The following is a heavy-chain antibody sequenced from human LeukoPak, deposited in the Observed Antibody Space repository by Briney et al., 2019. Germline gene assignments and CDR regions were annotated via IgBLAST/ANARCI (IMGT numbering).Heavy chain of an antibody. D-gene: IGHD6-6*01. CDR1: GFTVSSNY. J-gene: IGHJ3*01. CDR2: IYSGGST. V-gene: IGHV3-53*01. CDR3: ARSSYSSSSSV. Sequence: GGSLRLSCAASGFTVSSNYMSWVRQAPGKGLEWVSVIYSGGSTYYADSVKGRFTISRDNSKNTLYLQMNSLRAEDTAVYYCARSSYSSSSSVWGQGTMVTVSS.